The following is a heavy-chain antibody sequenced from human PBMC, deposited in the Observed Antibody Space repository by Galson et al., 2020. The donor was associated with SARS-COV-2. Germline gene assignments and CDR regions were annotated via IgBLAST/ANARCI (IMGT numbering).Heavy chain of an antibody. V-gene: IGHV3-30*01. Sequence: GESLRVSCAAPRYTLSSDAMRWVPHAPDTGLEWGADISYDGNNKYYADSVKGRFTISRDNSKNTLYLQMNSLRAEDTAVYYCARDTVSDAGDEGCFDYWRQGTLVTVSS. D-gene: IGHD7-27*01. CDR2: ISYDGNNK. CDR3: ARDTVSDAGDEGCFDY. CDR1: RYTLSSDA. J-gene: IGHJ4*02.